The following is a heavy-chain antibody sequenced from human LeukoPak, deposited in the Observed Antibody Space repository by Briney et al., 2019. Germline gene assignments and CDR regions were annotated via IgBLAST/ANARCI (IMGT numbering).Heavy chain of an antibody. D-gene: IGHD1-26*01. V-gene: IGHV3-23*01. CDR2: ISGSGGST. CDR1: GFTFSSYA. J-gene: IGHJ4*02. Sequence: GGSLRLSCAASGFTFSSYAMSWVRQAPGKGLEWVSAISGSGGSTYCADSVKGRFTISRDNSKNTLYLQMNSLRAEDTAVYYCAKGDSGSYFDGSFDYWGQGTLVTVSS. CDR3: AKGDSGSYFDGSFDY.